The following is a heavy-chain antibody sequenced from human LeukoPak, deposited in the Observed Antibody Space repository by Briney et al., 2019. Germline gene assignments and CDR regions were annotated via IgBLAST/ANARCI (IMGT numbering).Heavy chain of an antibody. CDR3: ATGGMWFNH. CDR1: GFSFSNYW. V-gene: IGHV3-7*01. D-gene: IGHD6-13*01. CDR2: IKQDGSEE. J-gene: IGHJ5*02. Sequence: PGGSLRLSCADSGFSFSNYWMNWVRQAPGKGLEWVANIKQDGSEEYYVDSVKGRFTISRDNAKNSLFLQMNSLRAEDTALYYCATGGMWFNHWGQGTLVTVSS.